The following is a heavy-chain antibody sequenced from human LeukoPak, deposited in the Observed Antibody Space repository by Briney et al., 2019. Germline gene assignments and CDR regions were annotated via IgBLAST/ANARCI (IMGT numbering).Heavy chain of an antibody. CDR2: ISGGDGST. D-gene: IGHD3-22*01. CDR3: ARDNFYDSSAYYAFDI. Sequence: GGSLRLSCAASGFTFSNYAMSWVRQAPGKGLEWVSGISGGDGSTYYADSVKGRFTISRDNSKNTLYLQMNSLRAEDTAVYYCARDNFYDSSAYYAFDIWGQGTMVTVSS. CDR1: GFTFSNYA. J-gene: IGHJ3*02. V-gene: IGHV3-23*01.